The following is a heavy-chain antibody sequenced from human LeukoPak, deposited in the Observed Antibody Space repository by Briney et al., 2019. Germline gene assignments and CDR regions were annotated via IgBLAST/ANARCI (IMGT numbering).Heavy chain of an antibody. CDR3: AREKSRSGGSCPHYYGMDV. D-gene: IGHD2-15*01. J-gene: IGHJ6*02. CDR2: IWYDGSNK. V-gene: IGHV3-33*01. CDR1: GFTFSSYG. Sequence: GGSLRLSCAASGFTFSSYGMHWVRQAPGKGLEWVAVIWYDGSNKYYADSVKGRFTISRDNSKNTLYLQMNSLRAEDTAVYYCAREKSRSGGSCPHYYGMDVWGQGTTVTVSS.